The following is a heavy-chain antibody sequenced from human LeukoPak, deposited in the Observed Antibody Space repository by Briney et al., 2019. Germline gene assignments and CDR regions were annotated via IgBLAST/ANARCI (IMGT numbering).Heavy chain of an antibody. V-gene: IGHV1-18*01. CDR3: ARFSDDEYCSSTTCYGNWFHP. Sequence: GASVKVSCKASGYTFTSYGISWVRQAPGQGLEWMGWISAYNGNTNYAQKLQGRVTMTTDISTNTVYMELRSLRSDDTAMYYCARFSDDEYCSSTTCYGNWFHPWGQGTLVTVSS. CDR1: GYTFTSYG. D-gene: IGHD2-2*01. J-gene: IGHJ5*02. CDR2: ISAYNGNT.